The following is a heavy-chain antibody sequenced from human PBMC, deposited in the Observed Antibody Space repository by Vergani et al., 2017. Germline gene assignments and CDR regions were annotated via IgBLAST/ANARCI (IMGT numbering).Heavy chain of an antibody. CDR2: IFYSGTT. CDR1: GGSISSGDHC. J-gene: IGHJ6*03. V-gene: IGHV4-31*11. CDR3: ARVDTQVPATSHFYYMDV. D-gene: IGHD6-25*01. Sequence: QAQLQQWGAGLLKPSETLSLTCAIYGGSISSGDHCWTWIRQRPGKGLEWIGYIFYSGTTYDNPSLRSRLTISVDTSQNQFSLKLRSVTAADTAVYYCARVDTQVPATSHFYYMDVWGKGTTVVVSS.